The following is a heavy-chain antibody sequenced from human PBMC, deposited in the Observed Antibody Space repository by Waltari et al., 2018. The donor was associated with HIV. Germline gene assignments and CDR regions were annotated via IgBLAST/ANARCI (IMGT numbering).Heavy chain of an antibody. V-gene: IGHV3-48*03. Sequence: EVQLVESGGGLVQPGGSLRLSCAGSGFTFSNYEMTWVRQAPGKGLEWISYISAGGTKYYADPVKGRFSISRDNAKNSRYWKMNSLGAEDTAVYYCAKAVGDTSGRYWGGDVWGQGTTVTVSS. CDR3: AKAVGDTSGRYWGGDV. CDR2: ISAGGTK. J-gene: IGHJ6*02. D-gene: IGHD6-19*01. CDR1: GFTFSNYE.